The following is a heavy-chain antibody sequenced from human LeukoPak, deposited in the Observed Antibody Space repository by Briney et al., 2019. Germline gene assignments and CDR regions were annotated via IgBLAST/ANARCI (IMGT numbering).Heavy chain of an antibody. CDR3: ASFHYCSSTSCRDY. Sequence: GGSLRLSCAASGFTFSSYAMSWVRQAPGKGLEWVSSISSSSSYIYYADSVKGRFTISRDNAKNSLYLQMNSLRAEDAAVYYCASFHYCSSTSCRDYWGQGTLVTVSS. V-gene: IGHV3-21*01. CDR2: ISSSSSYI. D-gene: IGHD2-2*01. J-gene: IGHJ4*02. CDR1: GFTFSSYA.